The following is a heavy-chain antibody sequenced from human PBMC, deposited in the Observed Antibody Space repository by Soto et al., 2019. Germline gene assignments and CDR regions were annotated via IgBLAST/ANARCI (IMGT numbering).Heavy chain of an antibody. CDR2: VNPILSMS. CDR3: ATIYGSGYRAFDY. V-gene: IGHV1-69*04. D-gene: IGHD3-10*01. CDR1: GDTFSFYS. Sequence: QVQLVQSGAEVKRPGSSVKVSCKASGDTFSFYSINWVRQAPGLGLEWMGRVNPILSMSNYAQRFQGRVTMTADKSTGTAYMELSGLRSEDTAMYYCATIYGSGYRAFDYWGQGALVTVSS. J-gene: IGHJ4*02.